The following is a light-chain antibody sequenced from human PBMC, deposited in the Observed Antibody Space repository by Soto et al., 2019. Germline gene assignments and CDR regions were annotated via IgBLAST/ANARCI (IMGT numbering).Light chain of an antibody. CDR2: DAS. J-gene: IGKJ5*01. Sequence: DSQMTQSPSSLSASVGDRVTIASRASQNIYSYLSWYQQKPGKAPKLLIYDASSLESGVPSRFSGSGSGTDFTLTIDSLQAEDVAVYYCQQFYFTPPITFGQGTRLE. CDR3: QQFYFTPPIT. CDR1: QNIYSY. V-gene: IGKV1-39*01.